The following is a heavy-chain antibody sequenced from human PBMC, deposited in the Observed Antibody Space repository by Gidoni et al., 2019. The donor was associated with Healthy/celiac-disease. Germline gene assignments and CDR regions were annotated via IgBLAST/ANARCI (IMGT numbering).Heavy chain of an antibody. V-gene: IGHV3-23*01. Sequence: EVQLLESGGGLVQPGGSLRLPCAASGFTFSSYAMSWVRQAPGKGLEWVSAISGSGGSTYYADSVKGRFTISRDNSKNTLYLQMNSLRAEDTAVYYCAKDRQQLGMPYYYYYYMDVWGKGTTVTVSS. CDR2: ISGSGGST. CDR3: AKDRQQLGMPYYYYYYMDV. D-gene: IGHD6-13*01. CDR1: GFTFSSYA. J-gene: IGHJ6*03.